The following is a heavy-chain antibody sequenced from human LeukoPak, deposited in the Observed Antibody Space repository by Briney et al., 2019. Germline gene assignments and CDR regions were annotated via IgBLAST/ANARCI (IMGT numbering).Heavy chain of an antibody. CDR3: ARDTSSGSYSDFDY. J-gene: IGHJ4*02. D-gene: IGHD3-10*01. Sequence: PSQTLSLTCTVSGGSISSGGYYWSWIRQHPGKGLEWIGYIYYSGSTYYNPSLKSRVTISVDTSKNQFSLKLSSVTAADTAVYYCARDTSSGSYSDFDYWGQGTLVTVSS. V-gene: IGHV4-31*03. CDR1: GGSISSGGYY. CDR2: IYYSGST.